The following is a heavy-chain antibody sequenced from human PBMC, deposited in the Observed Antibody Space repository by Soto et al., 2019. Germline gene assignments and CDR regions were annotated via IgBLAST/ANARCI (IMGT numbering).Heavy chain of an antibody. V-gene: IGHV4-59*01. J-gene: IGHJ4*02. CDR3: ARVGGSYSTGLDY. CDR1: GGSISTYY. CDR2: ISYSGST. Sequence: SETLSLTCTVSGGSISTYYWSWIRQPPGKGLEWIGSISYSGSTNYNPSLKSRVSISVDTSKNQFSLKLRSVTAADTAVYYCARVGGSYSTGLDYWGQGTLVTVSS. D-gene: IGHD1-26*01.